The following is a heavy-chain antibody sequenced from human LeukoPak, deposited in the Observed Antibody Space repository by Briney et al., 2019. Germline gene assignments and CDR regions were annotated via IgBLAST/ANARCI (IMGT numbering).Heavy chain of an antibody. V-gene: IGHV4-39*01. CDR3: ARQTGSGLFILP. J-gene: IGHJ4*02. CDR1: GFTFSDFY. CDR2: IYYSGNT. D-gene: IGHD3/OR15-3a*01. Sequence: GSLRLSCEASGFTFSDFYMSWIRQPPGKGLEWIGSIYYSGNTYYNASLKSQVSISIDTSKNRFSLKLTSVTAADTTVYYCARQTGSGLFILPGGQGTLVTVSS.